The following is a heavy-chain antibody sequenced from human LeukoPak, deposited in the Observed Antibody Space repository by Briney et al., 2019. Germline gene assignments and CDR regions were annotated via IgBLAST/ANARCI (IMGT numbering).Heavy chain of an antibody. D-gene: IGHD1-1*01. V-gene: IGHV3-7*01. CDR3: ARDVLRWKRGHNWFDP. CDR2: IKQDGSEK. CDR1: GFTFSNSA. Sequence: PGGSLRLSCAASGFTFSNSAMSWVSQAPGKGLEWVANIKQDGSEKYYVDSVKGRFTISRDNAKNSLYLQMNSLRAEDTAVYYCARDVLRWKRGHNWFDPWGQGTLVTVSS. J-gene: IGHJ5*02.